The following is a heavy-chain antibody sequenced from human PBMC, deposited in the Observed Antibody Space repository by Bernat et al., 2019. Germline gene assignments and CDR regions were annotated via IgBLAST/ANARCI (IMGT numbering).Heavy chain of an antibody. J-gene: IGHJ4*02. V-gene: IGHV3-11*06. Sequence: QVQLMESGGGLVKPGGSLRLSCAASGFTFSDYSMTWIRQAPGKGLEWVSYISSSSTYTNYADSVKGRFTISRDNAKNSLYLQMNSLRAEDTAVYYCARSYASGSYIDYWGQGTLVTVSS. CDR2: ISSSSTYT. D-gene: IGHD3-16*01. CDR1: GFTFSDYS. CDR3: ARSYASGSYIDY.